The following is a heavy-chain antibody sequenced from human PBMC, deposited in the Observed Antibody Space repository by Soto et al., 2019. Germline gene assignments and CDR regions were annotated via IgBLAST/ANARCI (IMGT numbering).Heavy chain of an antibody. J-gene: IGHJ3*02. V-gene: IGHV1-69*13. CDR1: GAPFSSYA. Sequence: SVKVSCKASGAPFSSYAISWVRQAPGQGLEWMGGIIPIFGTANYAQKFQGRVTITADESTSTAYMELSSLRSEDTAVYYCARDFNYCDGSGYYWDIAFDIWGQGIMVTVSS. CDR2: IIPIFGTA. D-gene: IGHD3-22*01. CDR3: ARDFNYCDGSGYYWDIAFDI.